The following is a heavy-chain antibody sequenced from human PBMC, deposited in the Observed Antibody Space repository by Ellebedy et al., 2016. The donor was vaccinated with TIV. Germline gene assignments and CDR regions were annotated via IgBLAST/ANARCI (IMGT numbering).Heavy chain of an antibody. J-gene: IGHJ4*02. V-gene: IGHV3-74*01. CDR2: INSDGSST. D-gene: IGHD5-18*01. CDR1: GLTFSSYW. Sequence: GESLKISCAASGLTFSSYWMHWVRQGPGKGLVWVSRINSDGSSTSYADSVKGRFTISRDNSKNTLYLQMNSLRAEDTAVYYCARDRSAVQLWFGFDYWGQGTLVTVSS. CDR3: ARDRSAVQLWFGFDY.